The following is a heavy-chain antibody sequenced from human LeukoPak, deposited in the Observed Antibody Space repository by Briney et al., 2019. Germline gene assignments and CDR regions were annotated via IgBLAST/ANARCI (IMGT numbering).Heavy chain of an antibody. Sequence: ASVKVSCKASGYTFTSYDINWVRQATGQGLEWMGWMNPNSGNTGYAQKFQGRVTMTRNTSISTAYMELSSLRSEDTAVYYCVRGPKTYSSGWSPSGYYYGMDVWGQGTTVTVSS. V-gene: IGHV1-8*01. CDR2: MNPNSGNT. CDR1: GYTFTSYD. CDR3: VRGPKTYSSGWSPSGYYYGMDV. D-gene: IGHD6-19*01. J-gene: IGHJ6*02.